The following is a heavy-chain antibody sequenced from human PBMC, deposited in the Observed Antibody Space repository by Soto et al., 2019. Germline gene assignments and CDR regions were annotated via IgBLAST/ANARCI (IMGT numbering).Heavy chain of an antibody. CDR3: AKGRTGTTDEPYFDY. D-gene: IGHD1-7*01. CDR2: ISWNSGSI. V-gene: IGHV3-9*02. CDR1: GFTSDDYA. Sequence: EVQLVESGGGLVQPGRSLRLSCAASGFTSDDYAMHWVRQAPGKGLEWVSGISWNSGSIGYADSVKGRFTISRDNAKNSLYLQMNSLRAEDTALYYCAKGRTGTTDEPYFDYWGQGTLVTVSS. J-gene: IGHJ4*02.